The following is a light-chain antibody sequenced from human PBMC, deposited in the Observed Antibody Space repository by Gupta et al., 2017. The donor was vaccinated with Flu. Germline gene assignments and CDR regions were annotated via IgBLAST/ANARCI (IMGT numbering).Light chain of an antibody. V-gene: IGKV3D-15*01. Sequence: PPSQVASIEGKSTHSVLDKHSSKKNLAWYQQKAGQAPTLLIYGASARESDFPARFSGSGSGTEFTLTISSLQAEDFAVYYCQHYYDWPFTFGRGTKVEIK. J-gene: IGKJ4*01. CDR3: QHYYDWPFT. CDR2: GAS. CDR1: HSSKKN.